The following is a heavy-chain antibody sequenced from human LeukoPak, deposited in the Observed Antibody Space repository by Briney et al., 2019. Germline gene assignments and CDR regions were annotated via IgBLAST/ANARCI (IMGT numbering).Heavy chain of an antibody. J-gene: IGHJ6*02. CDR3: VRDHHGMDV. CDR1: GFTFSSYW. V-gene: IGHV3-74*01. Sequence: GGSLRLSCAASGFTFSSYWMHWVRQGPGKGLVWVARINSEGSSTRYADSVKGRFTISRDNAKNTLYLQMNSLRAEDTAVYYCVRDHHGMDVWGQGTTVIVS. CDR2: INSEGSST.